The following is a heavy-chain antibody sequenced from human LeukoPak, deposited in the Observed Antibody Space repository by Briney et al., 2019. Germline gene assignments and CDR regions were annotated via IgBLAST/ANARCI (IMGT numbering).Heavy chain of an antibody. V-gene: IGHV3-9*01. CDR1: GFTFDDYA. CDR2: ISWNSGSI. CDR3: AKGDYSGSYWPLYYYYGMDV. Sequence: GGSLRLSCAASGFTFDDYAMHWVRQAPGKGLEWVSGISWNSGSIGYADSVKGRFTISRDNAKNSLYLQMNSLRAEDTALYYCAKGDYSGSYWPLYYYYGMDVWGQGTTVTVSS. D-gene: IGHD1-26*01. J-gene: IGHJ6*02.